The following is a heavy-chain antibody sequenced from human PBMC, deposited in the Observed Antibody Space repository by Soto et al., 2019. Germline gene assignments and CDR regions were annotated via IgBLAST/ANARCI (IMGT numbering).Heavy chain of an antibody. CDR2: MNPSSGHA. V-gene: IGHV1-8*01. CDR3: ARGSGVNLVRG. CDR1: GYTFSSYD. Sequence: QVQLVQSGAEVKKPGASVKVSCKASGYTFSSYDINWVRQATGQGLEWMGWMNPSSGHAGYAQKFQGRVTMTRDTAISTAYMELSSLKSEDAAVYFCARGSGVNLVRGWGQGTLVTGAS. D-gene: IGHD3-10*01. J-gene: IGHJ4*02.